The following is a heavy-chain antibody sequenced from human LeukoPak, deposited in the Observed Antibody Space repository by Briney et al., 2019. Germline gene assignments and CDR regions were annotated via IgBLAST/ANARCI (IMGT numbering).Heavy chain of an antibody. V-gene: IGHV4/OR15-8*01. D-gene: IGHD6-19*01. CDR1: GGSISSSIR. CDR3: TAQGGWYIDY. CDR2: IHHEGST. J-gene: IGHJ4*02. Sequence: PSEALSLTCGVSGGSISSSIRWSWVRQPPGQGLEWIGEIHHEGSTKYSPSLKSRVTISVDKSKNQFSLKLNSMTAADTAVYYCTAQGGWYIDYWGQGTLVTVSS.